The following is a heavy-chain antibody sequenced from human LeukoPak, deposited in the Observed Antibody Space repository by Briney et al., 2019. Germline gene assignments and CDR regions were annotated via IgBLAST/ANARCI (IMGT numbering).Heavy chain of an antibody. CDR2: ISGSSSII. J-gene: IGHJ4*02. CDR1: GFTFSSYS. V-gene: IGHV3-48*04. CDR3: ARDRGFSGYDPSDF. D-gene: IGHD5-12*01. Sequence: GGSLRLSCAASGFTFSSYSMNWVRQAPGKGLEWLSYISGSSSIIYYADSVKGRFTISRDNAKNSLFLQLDSLRAEDTAVYYCARDRGFSGYDPSDFWGQGTLVTVSS.